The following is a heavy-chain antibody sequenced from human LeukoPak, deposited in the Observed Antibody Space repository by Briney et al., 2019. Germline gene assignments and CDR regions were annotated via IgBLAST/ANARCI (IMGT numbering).Heavy chain of an antibody. J-gene: IGHJ4*02. CDR2: IYPGDSDT. Sequence: KAGESLKISCKGSGYSFTSYWIGWVRQMPGKGLEWMGIIYPGDSDTRYSPSFQGQVTISADKSTSTAYLQWSSLKASDTAMYYCARSYYYGSGRTRGPQYYFDYWGQGTLVTVSS. V-gene: IGHV5-51*01. CDR3: ARSYYYGSGRTRGPQYYFDY. CDR1: GYSFTSYW. D-gene: IGHD3-10*01.